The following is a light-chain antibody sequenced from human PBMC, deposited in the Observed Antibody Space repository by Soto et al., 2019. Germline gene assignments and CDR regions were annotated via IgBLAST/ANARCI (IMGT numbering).Light chain of an antibody. Sequence: QSALTQPASVSGSPGQSITISCTGTSSDVGGYNYVSWYQQHPGKAPKLMIYGVSNRPSGVSNRFSGSKSGNTASLTISGLQPEDEADYFCSSYGSTSTRYVFGTGTKVTVL. CDR2: GVS. J-gene: IGLJ1*01. V-gene: IGLV2-14*01. CDR1: SSDVGGYNY. CDR3: SSYGSTSTRYV.